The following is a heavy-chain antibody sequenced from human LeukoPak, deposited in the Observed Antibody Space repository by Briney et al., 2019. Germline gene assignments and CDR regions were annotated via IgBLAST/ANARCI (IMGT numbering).Heavy chain of an antibody. Sequence: SETLSLTCTVSGGSISSGSYYWSWIRQPAGKGLEWIGRIYTSGSTNYNPSLKSRVTISVDTSKNQFSLKLSSVTAADTAVYYCARVICSSTSCYGDDAFDIWGQGTMVTVSS. CDR2: IYTSGST. D-gene: IGHD2-2*01. J-gene: IGHJ3*02. CDR3: ARVICSSTSCYGDDAFDI. CDR1: GGSISSGSYY. V-gene: IGHV4-61*02.